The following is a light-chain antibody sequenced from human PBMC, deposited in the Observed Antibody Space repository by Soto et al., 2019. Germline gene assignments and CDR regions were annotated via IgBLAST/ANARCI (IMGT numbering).Light chain of an antibody. CDR3: HHYSGFSVK. J-gene: IGKJ1*01. CDR2: KAS. CDR1: QSIGDL. Sequence: DIQMTQSPSTLSASVEDRVTITCRASQSIGDLLAWYQQKPGEAPKVLIYKASYLESGVPSRFSGSGSGTEFSLTISSLQPGDLATYYCHHYSGFSVKFGQATKGDIK. V-gene: IGKV1-5*03.